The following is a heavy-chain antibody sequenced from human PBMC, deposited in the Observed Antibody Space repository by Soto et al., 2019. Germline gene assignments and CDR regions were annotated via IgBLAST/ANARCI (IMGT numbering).Heavy chain of an antibody. CDR1: GGSFSGYY. CDR3: AREGPVFPHRFDY. CDR2: INHSGST. D-gene: IGHD2-21*01. J-gene: IGHJ4*02. Sequence: PSETLSLTCAVYGGSFSGYYWSWIRQPPGKGLEWIGEINHSGSTNYNPSLKSRVTISVDTSKNQFSLKLSSVTAADTAVYYCAREGPVFPHRFDYWGQGTLVTVSS. V-gene: IGHV4-34*01.